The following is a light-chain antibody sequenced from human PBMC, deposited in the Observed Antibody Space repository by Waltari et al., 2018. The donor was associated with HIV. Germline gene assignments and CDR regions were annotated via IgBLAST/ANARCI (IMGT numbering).Light chain of an antibody. J-gene: IGLJ2*01. CDR3: SSYAGSAVV. Sequence: QSALTQPPSASGSRGQSVTISCTGTSSDVGAYNYVSWYQQYPGMAPKLIIYEVNKRPSGVPDSCSGSKSGNPASLTVSGLQAEDESDFYCSSYAGSAVVFGGGTKLTVL. V-gene: IGLV2-8*01. CDR2: EVN. CDR1: SSDVGAYNY.